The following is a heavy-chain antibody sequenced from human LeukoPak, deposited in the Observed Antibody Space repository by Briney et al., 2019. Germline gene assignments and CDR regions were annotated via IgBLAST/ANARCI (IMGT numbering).Heavy chain of an antibody. CDR1: GFTFNNYW. J-gene: IGHJ4*02. CDR3: GRGDRGPY. Sequence: GGSLRLSCAASGFTFNNYWMSWVRQAPGKGLEWVANIKRDGSEKYYVGSVKGRFTISRDNAKNSLYLQMNSLRAEDTAVYFCGRGDRGPYWGQGTLVTASS. CDR2: IKRDGSEK. D-gene: IGHD3-10*01. V-gene: IGHV3-7*01.